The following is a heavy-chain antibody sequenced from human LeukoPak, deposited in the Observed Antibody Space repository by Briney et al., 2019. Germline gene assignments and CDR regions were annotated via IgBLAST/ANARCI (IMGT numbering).Heavy chain of an antibody. D-gene: IGHD4-23*01. Sequence: SQTLSLTRTVSGGSISSGSYYWSWIRQPAGKGLEWIGRIYTSGSTNYNPSLKSRVTISVDTSKNQFSLKLSSVTAADTAVYYCARTMVVTPAVDYWGQGTLVTVSS. V-gene: IGHV4-61*02. CDR1: GGSISSGSYY. J-gene: IGHJ4*02. CDR2: IYTSGST. CDR3: ARTMVVTPAVDY.